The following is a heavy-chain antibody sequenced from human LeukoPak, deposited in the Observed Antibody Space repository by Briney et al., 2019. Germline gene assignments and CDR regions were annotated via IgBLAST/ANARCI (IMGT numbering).Heavy chain of an antibody. V-gene: IGHV4-39*01. CDR1: GGSISSSSYH. CDR3: XXXXXXPGRAFDI. CDR2: IYYSGST. J-gene: IGHJ3*02. Sequence: KPSETLSLTCTVSGGSISSSSYHWGWIRQPPGKGLEWIGSIYYSGSTYYNPSLKSRVTISVDTSKNQFSLKLSSVTAADTAVYXXXXXXXXPGRAFDIWGQGTMVTVSS.